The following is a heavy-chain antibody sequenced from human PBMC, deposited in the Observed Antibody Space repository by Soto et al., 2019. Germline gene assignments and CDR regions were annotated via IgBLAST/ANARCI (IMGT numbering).Heavy chain of an antibody. Sequence: QVPLVQSGAEGKKPGASVKVSCKSSGYTFTNYGISWVRQAPGQGLEWMGWISGYNGNTNYAQKFQGRVTMTTDTSTSTAYMDRTSLRSDDTAGYYCAREASHYVDYWGQGTLVTVSS. V-gene: IGHV1-18*01. CDR1: GYTFTNYG. CDR3: AREASHYVDY. CDR2: ISGYNGNT. J-gene: IGHJ4*02.